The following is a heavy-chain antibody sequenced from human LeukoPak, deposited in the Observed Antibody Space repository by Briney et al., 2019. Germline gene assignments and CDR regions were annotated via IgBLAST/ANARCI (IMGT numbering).Heavy chain of an antibody. V-gene: IGHV4-39*07. CDR3: ARGGRITIFGVVNRGAFDI. CDR1: GGSISSSSYY. CDR2: IYYSGST. J-gene: IGHJ3*02. D-gene: IGHD3-3*01. Sequence: SETLSLTCTVSGGSISSSSYYWGWIRQPPGKGLEWIGSIYYSGSTYYNPSLKSRVTISVDTSKNQFSLKLSSVTAADTAVYYCARGGRITIFGVVNRGAFDIWGQGTMVTVSS.